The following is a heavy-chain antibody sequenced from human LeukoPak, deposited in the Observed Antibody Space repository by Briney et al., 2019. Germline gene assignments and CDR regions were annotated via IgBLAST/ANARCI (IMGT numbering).Heavy chain of an antibody. D-gene: IGHD2-15*01. CDR2: INHSGST. Sequence: SETLSLTCAVYGGSFSGYYWSWIRQPSGKGLEWIGEINHSGSTNYNPSLKSRVTISVDTSKNQFSLKLSSVTAADTAVYYCARGRPQLEVVVAATGTFDIWGQGTMVTVSS. J-gene: IGHJ3*02. V-gene: IGHV4-34*01. CDR3: ARGRPQLEVVVAATGTFDI. CDR1: GGSFSGYY.